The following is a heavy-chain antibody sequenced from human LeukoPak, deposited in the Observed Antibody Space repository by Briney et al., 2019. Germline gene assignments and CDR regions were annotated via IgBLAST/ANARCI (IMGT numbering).Heavy chain of an antibody. J-gene: IGHJ4*02. D-gene: IGHD6-19*01. V-gene: IGHV3-74*01. Sequence: GGSLRLSCAASGFTVSKYWMHWVRHAPGKGLVWVARINVEGNYIDYAESVKGRFTISRDSVKNTLYLQMNSLRAGDTAVYYCARQDIAVAGMFEYWGQGTLVTVSS. CDR1: GFTVSKYW. CDR3: ARQDIAVAGMFEY. CDR2: INVEGNYI.